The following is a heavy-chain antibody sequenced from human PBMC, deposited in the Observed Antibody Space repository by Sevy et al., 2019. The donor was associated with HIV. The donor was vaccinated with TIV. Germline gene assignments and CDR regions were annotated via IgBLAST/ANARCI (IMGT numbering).Heavy chain of an antibody. J-gene: IGHJ3*02. CDR1: GYTFTSYA. D-gene: IGHD1-26*01. V-gene: IGHV7-4-1*02. CDR2: INTNTGNP. Sequence: ASVKVSCKASGYTFTSYAMNWVRQAPGQWLEWMGWINTNTGNPTYAQGFTGRFVFSLDTSVSTAYLQISSLKAEDTAVYYCARDSGSYKRANDAFDIWGQGTMVTVSS. CDR3: ARDSGSYKRANDAFDI.